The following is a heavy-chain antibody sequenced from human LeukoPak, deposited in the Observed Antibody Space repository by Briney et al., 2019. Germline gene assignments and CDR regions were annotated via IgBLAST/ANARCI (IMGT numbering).Heavy chain of an antibody. CDR1: GGSISSYY. J-gene: IGHJ4*02. CDR3: ARGTLAVAGIFDF. CDR2: IYYSGST. Sequence: SETLSLTCTVSGGSISSYYWSWIRQAPGKGLEWIGFIYYSGSTDYNPSLKSRVTISVDTSKNQLSLRLTSVTATDTAVYYRARGTLAVAGIFDFWGQGILVTVSS. V-gene: IGHV4-59*08. D-gene: IGHD6-19*01.